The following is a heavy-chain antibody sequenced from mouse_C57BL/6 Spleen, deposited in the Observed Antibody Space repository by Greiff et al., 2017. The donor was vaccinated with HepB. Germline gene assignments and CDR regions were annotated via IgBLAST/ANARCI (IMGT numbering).Heavy chain of an antibody. CDR1: GYTFTSYW. J-gene: IGHJ1*03. V-gene: IGHV1-7*01. Sequence: QVQLKESGAELAKPGASVKLSCKASGYTFTSYWMHWVKQRPGQGLAWIGYINPSSGYTKYNQKFKDKATLTADKSSSTAYMQLSSLTYEDSAVYYCARTLYYDYDGWYFDVWGTGTTVTVSS. D-gene: IGHD2-4*01. CDR3: ARTLYYDYDGWYFDV. CDR2: INPSSGYT.